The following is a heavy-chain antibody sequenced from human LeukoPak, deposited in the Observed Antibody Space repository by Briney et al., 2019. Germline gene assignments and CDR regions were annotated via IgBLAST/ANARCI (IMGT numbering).Heavy chain of an antibody. CDR2: IWYDGTNK. CDR3: TRDSYPHPAHNFDY. J-gene: IGHJ4*02. CDR1: GFTFSSYG. Sequence: TGGSLRLSCSASGFTFSSYGMHWVRQAPGKGLEWVAVIWYDGTNKYYADSVKGRFTISRDNSKNTLYLQMDSLRAEDTAVYYCTRDSYPHPAHNFDYWGQGTLVTVSS. D-gene: IGHD5-18*01. V-gene: IGHV3-33*01.